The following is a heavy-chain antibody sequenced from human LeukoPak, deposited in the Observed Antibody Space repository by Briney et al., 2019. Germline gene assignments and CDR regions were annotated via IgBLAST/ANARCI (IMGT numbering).Heavy chain of an antibody. CDR2: ISSSGTFT. Sequence: GGSLRLSCAASGFTFSDYSMSWIRQAPGKGLEWVSDISSSGTFTNYADSVKGRFTISRDNAKNSLCLQMNSPRAEDTAVYYCARVRQHDAFDIWGQGTMVTVSS. CDR3: ARVRQHDAFDI. V-gene: IGHV3-11*05. CDR1: GFTFSDYS. J-gene: IGHJ3*02.